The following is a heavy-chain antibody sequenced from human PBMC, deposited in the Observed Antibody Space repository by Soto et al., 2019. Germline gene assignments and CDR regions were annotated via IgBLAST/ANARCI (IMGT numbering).Heavy chain of an antibody. J-gene: IGHJ6*02. CDR3: ARDLTGPLGYGMDV. Sequence: SETLSLTCTVSGGSISSGGYYWSWIRQHPGKGLEWIGYIYYSGSTNYNPSLKSRVTISVDTSKNQFSLKLSSVTAADTAVYYCARDLTGPLGYGMDVWGQGTTVTVS. CDR1: GGSISSGGYY. V-gene: IGHV4-61*08. CDR2: IYYSGST.